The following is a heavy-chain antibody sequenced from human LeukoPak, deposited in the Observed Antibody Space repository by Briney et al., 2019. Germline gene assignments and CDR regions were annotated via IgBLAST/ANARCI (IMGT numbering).Heavy chain of an antibody. J-gene: IGHJ4*02. CDR2: ISSNENTI. D-gene: IGHD3-22*01. CDR1: GFTCSSFE. Sequence: GGSLRLSCAASGFTCSSFEMKWVRQAPGKGLEWVSYISSNENTIYYADSVKGRFTISRDNAKKSLYLQMNNLRAEDTAVYYCARAGVDYYDSSDYYYPWYWGQGTLVTVSS. CDR3: ARAGVDYYDSSDYYYPWY. V-gene: IGHV3-48*03.